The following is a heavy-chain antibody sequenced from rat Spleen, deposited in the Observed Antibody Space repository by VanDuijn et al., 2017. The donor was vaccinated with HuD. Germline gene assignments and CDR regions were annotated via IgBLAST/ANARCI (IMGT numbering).Heavy chain of an antibody. CDR3: ATGLFPRAAIFAY. J-gene: IGHJ3*01. Sequence: EVQLVESGGGLVQPGRSLKLSCAASGFTFSNYGMAWVRQAPTKGLEWVATISPSGGSTYYRDSVKGRFTISRDNAKSTLYLQMDSLRSEDTATYYCATGLFPRAAIFAYWGQGTLVTVSS. CDR1: GFTFSNYG. V-gene: IGHV5-29*01. D-gene: IGHD1-2*01. CDR2: ISPSGGST.